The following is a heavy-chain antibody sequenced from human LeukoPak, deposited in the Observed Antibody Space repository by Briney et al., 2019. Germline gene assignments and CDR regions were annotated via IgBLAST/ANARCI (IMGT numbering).Heavy chain of an antibody. CDR1: GFTFSSYW. Sequence: PGGSLRLSCAASGFTFSSYWMSWVRQAPGKGLEWVANIKQDGSEKYYVDSVKGRFTISRDNAKNSLYLQMNSLRAEDTAVYYCARENAGFGENKGYSDYWGQGTLVTVSS. CDR3: ARENAGFGENKGYSDY. V-gene: IGHV3-7*01. D-gene: IGHD3-10*01. J-gene: IGHJ4*02. CDR2: IKQDGSEK.